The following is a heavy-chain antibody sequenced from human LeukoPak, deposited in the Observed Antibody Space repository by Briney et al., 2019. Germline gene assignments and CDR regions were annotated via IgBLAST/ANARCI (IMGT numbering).Heavy chain of an antibody. V-gene: IGHV4-38-2*02. CDR2: IYHSGST. CDR3: ATGGGGYPRTNYFDY. D-gene: IGHD5-12*01. Sequence: PSETLSLTCTVSGYSISSGYYWGWIRQPPGKGLEWIGSIYHSGSTNYNPSLKSRVTISVDTSKNQFSLKLSSVTAADTAVYYCATGGGGYPRTNYFDYWGQGTLVTVSS. CDR1: GYSISSGYY. J-gene: IGHJ4*02.